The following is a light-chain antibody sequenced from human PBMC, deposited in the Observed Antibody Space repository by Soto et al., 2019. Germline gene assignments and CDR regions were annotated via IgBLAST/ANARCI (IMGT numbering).Light chain of an antibody. CDR3: SSYTNSTTYVV. Sequence: QSALTQPASVSGSPGQSITISCTGTSSDVGGHKYVSWYRQHPDKAPKVLIFEVSNRPSGISNRFSGSKSGNTASLTISGLQAEDEADYYCSSYTNSTTYVVFGGGTKVTVL. CDR2: EVS. J-gene: IGLJ2*01. V-gene: IGLV2-14*01. CDR1: SSDVGGHKY.